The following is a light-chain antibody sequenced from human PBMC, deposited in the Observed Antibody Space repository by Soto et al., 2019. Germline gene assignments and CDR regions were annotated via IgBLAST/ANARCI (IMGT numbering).Light chain of an antibody. CDR3: QVWDISSDHPV. CDR2: YDS. CDR1: NIETKT. J-gene: IGLJ2*01. V-gene: IGLV3-21*04. Sequence: SYELTQAPSVSVAPGETARVTCGGNNIETKTVHWYQQRPGQAPMVVIYYDSDRPSGIPERFSGSNSGNTATLTISRVEAGDEADYYCQVWDISSDHPVFGGGTKLTVL.